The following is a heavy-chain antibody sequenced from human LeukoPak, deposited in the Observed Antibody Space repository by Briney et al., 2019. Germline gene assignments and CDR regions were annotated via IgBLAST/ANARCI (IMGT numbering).Heavy chain of an antibody. CDR2: IYYSGST. Sequence: SETLSLTCTVSGGSISSYYWSWIRQPPGKGLEWIVYIYYSGSTNYNPSLKSRVTISVDTSKNQFSLKLSSVTAADTAVYYCARYYYDSSGYRDAFDIWGQGAMVTVSS. CDR1: GGSISSYY. D-gene: IGHD3-22*01. V-gene: IGHV4-59*01. CDR3: ARYYYDSSGYRDAFDI. J-gene: IGHJ3*02.